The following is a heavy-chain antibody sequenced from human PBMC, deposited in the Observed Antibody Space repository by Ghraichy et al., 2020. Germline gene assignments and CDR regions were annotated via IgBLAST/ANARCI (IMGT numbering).Heavy chain of an antibody. CDR3: ARAPSSGWRYYFDY. Sequence: SETLSLTCTVSGGSISSYYWSWIRQPPGKGLEWIGYIYYSGSTNYNPSLKSRVTISVDTSKNQFSLKLSSVTAADTAVYYCARAPSSGWRYYFDYWGQGTLVTVSS. V-gene: IGHV4-59*01. CDR2: IYYSGST. D-gene: IGHD6-19*01. J-gene: IGHJ4*02. CDR1: GGSISSYY.